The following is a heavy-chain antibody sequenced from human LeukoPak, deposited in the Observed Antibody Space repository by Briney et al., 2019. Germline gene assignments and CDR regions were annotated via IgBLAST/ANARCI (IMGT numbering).Heavy chain of an antibody. CDR1: GGSFSGYY. CDR2: INHSGST. V-gene: IGHV4-34*01. J-gene: IGHJ4*02. CDR3: ARGGLRLGELSLYPFDY. Sequence: PSETLSLTCAVYGGSFSGYYWSWIRQPPGKGLEWIGEINHSGSTNYNPSLKSRVTISVDTSKNQFSRKLSSVTAADTAVYYCARGGLRLGELSLYPFDYWGQGTLVTVSS. D-gene: IGHD3-16*02.